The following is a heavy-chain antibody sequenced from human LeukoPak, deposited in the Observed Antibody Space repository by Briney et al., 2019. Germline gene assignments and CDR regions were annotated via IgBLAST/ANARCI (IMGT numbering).Heavy chain of an antibody. Sequence: ASVKVSCKAFGYTFGGYYMHWVRQAPGQGLEWMGWMNPNSGGTNYAQKFQGRVTMTRDTSISTAYMELSRLRSDDTAVYYCLIQNWNLDYWGQGTLVTVSS. D-gene: IGHD1-1*01. CDR2: MNPNSGGT. V-gene: IGHV1-2*02. CDR3: LIQNWNLDY. CDR1: GYTFGGYY. J-gene: IGHJ4*02.